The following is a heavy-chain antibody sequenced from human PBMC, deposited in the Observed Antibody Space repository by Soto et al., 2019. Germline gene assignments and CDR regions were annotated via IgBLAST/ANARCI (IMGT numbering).Heavy chain of an antibody. J-gene: IGHJ6*02. Sequence: SETLSLTCTVSGGSISGYYWSWIRQPAGKGLEWIGRIYTSGSTNYNPSLKSRVTMSVDTSKNQFSLKLSSVTAADTAVYYCARAKAALHRSCTGGSCHSHYYYGMDVWGQWTTVTVSS. CDR1: GGSISGYY. V-gene: IGHV4-4*07. CDR2: IYTSGST. D-gene: IGHD2-15*01. CDR3: ARAKAALHRSCTGGSCHSHYYYGMDV.